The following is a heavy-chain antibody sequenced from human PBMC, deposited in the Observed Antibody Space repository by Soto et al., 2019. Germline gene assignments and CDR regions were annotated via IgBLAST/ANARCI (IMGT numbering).Heavy chain of an antibody. D-gene: IGHD1-26*01. J-gene: IGHJ4*02. CDR3: ARSEATGLDY. CDR1: GGSISSSSYY. CDR2: IYYSGGT. Sequence: PSETLSLTSSVSGGSISSSSYYWGWIRQPPGKGLEWIGSIYYSGGTYYNPSLKSRVTISVDKSKNHFSLKLSSVTAADTAVYYCARSEATGLDYWGQGTLVTVSS. V-gene: IGHV4-39*07.